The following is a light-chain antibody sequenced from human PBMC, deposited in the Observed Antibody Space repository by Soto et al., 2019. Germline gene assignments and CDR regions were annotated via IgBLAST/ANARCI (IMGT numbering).Light chain of an antibody. Sequence: DIQLTQSPSSLSASVGDRVTITCRASQGISNYLAWFQQKPGEAPKSLIYDASTLQTAVPSKFSGSESGTDFTLPISTLQPEDFATYYCQPYNSYPPTFGQGTRLEIK. CDR1: QGISNY. CDR2: DAS. V-gene: IGKV1-16*02. CDR3: QPYNSYPPT. J-gene: IGKJ5*01.